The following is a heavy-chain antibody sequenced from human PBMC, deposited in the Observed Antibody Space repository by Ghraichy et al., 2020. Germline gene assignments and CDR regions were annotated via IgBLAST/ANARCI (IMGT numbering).Heavy chain of an antibody. CDR2: ISGTAGST. D-gene: IGHD2-15*01. J-gene: IGHJ4*02. Sequence: AGSLRLSCAASRFTFSSYAMSWVRQAPGKGLEWVSAISGTAGSTYYADSVKGRFTISRDNSKNTLYLEMNSLRAEDTAVYYCAKSIPNCSGGSCYSLRGSFDYWGQGTLVTVSS. CDR1: RFTFSSYA. V-gene: IGHV3-23*01. CDR3: AKSIPNCSGGSCYSLRGSFDY.